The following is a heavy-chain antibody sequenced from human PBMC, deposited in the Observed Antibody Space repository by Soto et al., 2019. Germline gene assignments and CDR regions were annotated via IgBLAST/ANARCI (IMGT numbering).Heavy chain of an antibody. V-gene: IGHV4-34*01. CDR1: GGSFSGYK. CDR3: AKGLSRGGNFL. CDR2: INHTGNT. Sequence: SETLSLTCAAYGGSFSGYKWSWIRQPPGKGLEWIGEINHTGNTNYSPSLKSRATMSVDTSKNQFSLNLTSVTAADTAVYYCAKGLSRGGNFLWGQGTLVTVSS. D-gene: IGHD2-21*02. J-gene: IGHJ4*02.